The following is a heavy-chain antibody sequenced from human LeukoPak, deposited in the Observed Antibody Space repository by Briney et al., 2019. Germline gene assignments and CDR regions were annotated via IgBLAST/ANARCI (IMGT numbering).Heavy chain of an antibody. CDR2: IYHSGST. CDR1: GGSISSGGYS. J-gene: IGHJ5*02. V-gene: IGHV4-30-2*01. Sequence: SETLSLTCAVSGGSISSGGYSWSWIRQPPGKGLEWIGYIYHSGSTYYNPPLKSRVTISVDRSKNQFSLKLSSVTAADTAVYYCARALPGRAGLNWFDPWGQGTLVTVSS. CDR3: ARALPGRAGLNWFDP. D-gene: IGHD2-15*01.